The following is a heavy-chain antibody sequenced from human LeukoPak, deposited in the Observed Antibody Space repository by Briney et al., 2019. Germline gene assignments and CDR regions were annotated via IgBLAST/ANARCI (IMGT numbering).Heavy chain of an antibody. CDR1: GFTFSSYA. Sequence: GGSLRLSCAASGFTFSSYAMHWVHQAPGKGLEWVAVISYDGSNKYYADSVKGRFTISRDNSKNTLYLQMNSLRAEDTAVYYCARGDYYDKGLDYWGQGTLVTVSS. CDR3: ARGDYYDKGLDY. V-gene: IGHV3-30-3*01. J-gene: IGHJ4*02. CDR2: ISYDGSNK. D-gene: IGHD3-22*01.